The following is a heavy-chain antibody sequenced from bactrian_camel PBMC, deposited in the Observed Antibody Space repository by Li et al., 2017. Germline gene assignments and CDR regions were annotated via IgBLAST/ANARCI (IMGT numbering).Heavy chain of an antibody. J-gene: IGHJ4*01. Sequence: VESGGGLVQPGGSLRLSCAASGFTFSNYGMIWVRQAPGKGLEYASAIDDDSSTTRYADSVKDRFAISRDNAKNTLYLQMHSLKTEDTAVYYCAAVAFNFWGQGTQVTVS. CDR1: GFTFSNYG. CDR2: IDDDSSTT. CDR3: AAVAFNF. V-gene: IGHV3S40*01.